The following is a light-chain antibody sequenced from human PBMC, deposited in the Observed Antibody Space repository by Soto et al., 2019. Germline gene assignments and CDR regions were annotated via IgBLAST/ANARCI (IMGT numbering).Light chain of an antibody. CDR3: QQYNNWHPRT. CDR1: QSLSSN. J-gene: IGKJ1*01. CDR2: GAS. V-gene: IGKV3-15*01. Sequence: EIVLTQCPATLSVSPGERATLSCRASQSLSSNLAWYQQKPGQAPRLLIYGASTRATGIPARFSGSGSGTEFTLTISSLQYEDFAVYYCQQYNNWHPRTCGQGTKV.